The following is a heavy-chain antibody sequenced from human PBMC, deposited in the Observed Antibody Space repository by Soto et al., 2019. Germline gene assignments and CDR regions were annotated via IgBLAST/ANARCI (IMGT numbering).Heavy chain of an antibody. V-gene: IGHV1-8*01. CDR2: MNPNSGNT. CDR1: GYTFTSYD. CDR3: ARGPVYDILTGYYVDY. Sequence: ASVKVSCKASGYTFTSYDINWVRQATGQGLEWMGWMNPNSGNTGYAQKFQGRVTMTRNTSISTAYMELSSLGSEDTAVYYCARGPVYDILTGYYVDYWGQGTLVTVSS. J-gene: IGHJ4*02. D-gene: IGHD3-9*01.